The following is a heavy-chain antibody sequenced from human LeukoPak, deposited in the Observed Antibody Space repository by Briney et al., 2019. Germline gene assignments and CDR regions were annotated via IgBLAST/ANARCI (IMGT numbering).Heavy chain of an antibody. Sequence: GGSLRLSCAASGFTFSSYGMHWVRQAPGKGLEWVAFIRYDGSNKYYADSVKGRFTISRDNSKNTLYLQMNSLRAEDTAVYYCAKDATAKDILTGYFDYWAREPWSPSPQ. CDR3: AKDATAKDILTGYFDY. CDR2: IRYDGSNK. D-gene: IGHD3-9*01. CDR1: GFTFSSYG. V-gene: IGHV3-30*02. J-gene: IGHJ4*02.